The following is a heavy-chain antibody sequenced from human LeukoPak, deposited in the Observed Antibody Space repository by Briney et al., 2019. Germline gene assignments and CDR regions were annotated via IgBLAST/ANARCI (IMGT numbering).Heavy chain of an antibody. Sequence: GGSLRLSCAASGFTFSSYAMSCVRQAPGKGLEWVSAISGSGGSTYYADSVKGRFTISREHSKNTLYLHMNSLRAEDTAVYYWAKDRYDSSGYLDYWGQGTLVTVSS. V-gene: IGHV3-23*01. J-gene: IGHJ4*02. CDR3: AKDRYDSSGYLDY. CDR2: ISGSGGST. CDR1: GFTFSSYA. D-gene: IGHD3-22*01.